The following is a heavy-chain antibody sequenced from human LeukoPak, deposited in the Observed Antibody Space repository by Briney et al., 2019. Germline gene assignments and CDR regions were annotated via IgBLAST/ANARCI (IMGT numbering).Heavy chain of an antibody. Sequence: SETLSLTCTVSGGSISSGDFYWTWIRQPPGKGLEWIGYIYYGGNTYYNPSLESRVTISVDTSKNQFSLKLSSVTAADTAVYYCAATASNWFDPWGQGTLVTVSS. J-gene: IGHJ5*02. CDR3: AATASNWFDP. CDR2: IYYGGNT. V-gene: IGHV4-30-4*08. D-gene: IGHD5-18*01. CDR1: GGSISSGDFY.